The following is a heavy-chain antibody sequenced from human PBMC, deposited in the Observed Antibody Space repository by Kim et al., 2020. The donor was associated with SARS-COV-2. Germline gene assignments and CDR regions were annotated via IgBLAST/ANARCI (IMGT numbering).Heavy chain of an antibody. CDR1: GYIFASYG. D-gene: IGHD6-19*01. J-gene: IGHJ5*02. CDR2: ISGYNGKT. CDR3: ARDHSAGVAGLDH. V-gene: IGHV1-18*01. Sequence: ASVKVSCKASGYIFASYGISWVRQAPGQGLEWMGWISGYNGKTNYAQKFLGRVTLTTDTSTSTAYMELRSLRSDDTAVYYCARDHSAGVAGLDHWGQGTLVTVSS.